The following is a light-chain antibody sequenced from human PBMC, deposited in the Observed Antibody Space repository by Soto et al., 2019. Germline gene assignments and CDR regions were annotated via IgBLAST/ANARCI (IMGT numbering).Light chain of an antibody. CDR2: STS. Sequence: QAVVTQEPSLTVSPGGTVTLTCASSTGAVTSGYYPNWFQQKPGQAPRPLVFSTSNKHSWTPARFSGSLLGGKAALTLSGVQPEYEAEYYCLLYYGGAVVFGGGTKVTVL. V-gene: IGLV7-43*01. CDR1: TGAVTSGYY. CDR3: LLYYGGAVV. J-gene: IGLJ2*01.